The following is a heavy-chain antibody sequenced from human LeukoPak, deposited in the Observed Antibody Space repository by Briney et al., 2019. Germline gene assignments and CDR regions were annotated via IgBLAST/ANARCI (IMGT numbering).Heavy chain of an antibody. CDR1: GYTLTELS. CDR3: ATVAVAGMGVFDY. Sequence: GASVKVSCKVSGYTLTELSMHRVRQAPGKGLEWMGGFDPEDGETIYAQKFQGRVTITEDTSTDTAYMELSSLRSEDTAVYYCATVAVAGMGVFDYWGQGTLVSVSS. D-gene: IGHD6-19*01. V-gene: IGHV1-24*01. J-gene: IGHJ4*02. CDR2: FDPEDGET.